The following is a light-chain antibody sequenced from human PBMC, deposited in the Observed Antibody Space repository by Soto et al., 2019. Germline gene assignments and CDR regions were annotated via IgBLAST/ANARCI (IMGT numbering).Light chain of an antibody. CDR2: AAS. J-gene: IGKJ4*01. Sequence: ETVLTQTPSLLSLSPGERATLSCRASQNVRSSSLAWYQQKPGQAPRLLIYAASTRVTGIADRSSGSGSGTDFTLTISRLEAEDFAVYHCQQYGDSITFGGGTKVDIK. V-gene: IGKV3-20*01. CDR1: QNVRSSS. CDR3: QQYGDSIT.